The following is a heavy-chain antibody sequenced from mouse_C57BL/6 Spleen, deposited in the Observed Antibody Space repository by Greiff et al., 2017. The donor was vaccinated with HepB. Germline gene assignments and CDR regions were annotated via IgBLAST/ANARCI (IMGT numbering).Heavy chain of an antibody. CDR3: ARLLRSLFDY. J-gene: IGHJ2*01. D-gene: IGHD1-1*01. V-gene: IGHV1-64*01. CDR1: GYTFTSYW. CDR2: IHPNSGST. Sequence: QVQLQQPGAELVKPGASVKLSCKASGYTFTSYWMHWVKQRPGQGLEWIGMIHPNSGSTNYNEKFKSKATLTVDKSSSTAYMQLSSLSSEDSAVYYCARLLRSLFDYWGQGTTLTVSS.